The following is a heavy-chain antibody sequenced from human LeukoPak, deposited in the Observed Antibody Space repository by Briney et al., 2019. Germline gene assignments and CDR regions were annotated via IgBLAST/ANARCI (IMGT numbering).Heavy chain of an antibody. CDR1: GGSISSGSYY. CDR2: IYYSGST. V-gene: IGHV4-61*10. D-gene: IGHD6-13*01. J-gene: IGHJ6*03. Sequence: SKTLSLTCTVSGGSISSGSYYWSWIRQPAGKGLEWIGYIYYSGSTNYNPSLKSRVTISVDTSKNQFSLKLSSVTAADTAVYYCAREQQLVPPYYYYYMDVWGKGTTVTVSS. CDR3: AREQQLVPPYYYYYMDV.